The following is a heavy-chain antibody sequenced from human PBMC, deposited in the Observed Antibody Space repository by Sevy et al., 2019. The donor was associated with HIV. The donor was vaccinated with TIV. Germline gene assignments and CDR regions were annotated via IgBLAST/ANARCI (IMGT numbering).Heavy chain of an antibody. V-gene: IGHV3-64*01. J-gene: IGHJ6*02. Sequence: GGSLRLSCAASGFTFSSYAMHWVRQAPGKGLECVSAISSNGGSTYYANSVKGRFTISRDNSKNTLYLQMGSLRAEDMAVYYCARGYSSSIYGMDVWGQGTTVTVSS. CDR1: GFTFSSYA. CDR2: ISSNGGST. CDR3: ARGYSSSIYGMDV. D-gene: IGHD6-6*01.